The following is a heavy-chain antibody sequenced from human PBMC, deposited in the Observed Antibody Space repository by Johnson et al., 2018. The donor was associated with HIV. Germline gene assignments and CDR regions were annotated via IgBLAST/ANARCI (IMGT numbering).Heavy chain of an antibody. J-gene: IGHJ3*01. V-gene: IGHV3-15*01. Sequence: VQLVESGGGLVKPGGSLRLSCAASGISFSNAWMSWVRQAPGKGLEWVGRSKSKPDGGTTDYAAPVKGRFPISRDDSINTLFLQKNSLKTEDTAVYYCNNCYGPPLWGRGTMVTVSS. CDR3: NNCYGPPL. CDR2: SKSKPDGGTT. D-gene: IGHD3-10*01. CDR1: GISFSNAW.